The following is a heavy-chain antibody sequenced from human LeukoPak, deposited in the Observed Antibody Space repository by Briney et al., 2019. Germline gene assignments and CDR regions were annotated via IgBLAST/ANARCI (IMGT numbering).Heavy chain of an antibody. CDR3: ARSAAVAGSDY. CDR1: GITFSNYS. V-gene: IGHV3-21*06. Sequence: GGSLRLSCAASGITFSNYSMNWVRQAPGKGLEWVAYISSSSSYIYYADSVKGRFTISRDNAKNSLYLQMNSLRVEDTAVYYCARSAAVAGSDYWGQGTQVTVSS. J-gene: IGHJ4*02. CDR2: ISSSSSYI. D-gene: IGHD6-13*01.